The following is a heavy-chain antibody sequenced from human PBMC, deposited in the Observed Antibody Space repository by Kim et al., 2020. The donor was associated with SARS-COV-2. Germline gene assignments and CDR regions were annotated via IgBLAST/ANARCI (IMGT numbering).Heavy chain of an antibody. CDR3: AILSRSGSYSD. CDR1: GGSFSGYY. V-gene: IGHV4-34*01. Sequence: SETLSLTCAVYGGSFSGYYWSWIRQPPGKGLEWIGEINHSGSTNYNPSLKSRVTISVDTSKNQFSLKLSSVTAADTAVYYCAILSRSGSYSDWGQGTLVTVSS. J-gene: IGHJ4*02. CDR2: INHSGST. D-gene: IGHD1-26*01.